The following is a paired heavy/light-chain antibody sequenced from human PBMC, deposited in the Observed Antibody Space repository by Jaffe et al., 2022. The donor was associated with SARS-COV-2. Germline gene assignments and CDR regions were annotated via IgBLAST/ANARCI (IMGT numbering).Heavy chain of an antibody. J-gene: IGHJ3*02. CDR3: ARRGAAAGGLSIGAFDI. CDR2: IYYSGTP. V-gene: IGHV4-39*01. Sequence: QLQLQESGPGLVKPSETLSLTCTVSGGSISIDNHYWGWIRQPPGKGPEWIGSIYYSGTPYYNPSLKSRVTISIATSKNQFSLKLTSMTAADTAVYYCARRGAAAGGLSIGAFDIWGQGTMVTVSS. D-gene: IGHD6-13*01. CDR1: GGSISIDNHY.
Light chain of an antibody. V-gene: IGKV4-1*01. Sequence: DIVVTQSPDSLAVSLGERATINCKSSQSVLYNSNNKNYLAWYQQKPGQPPKLLIYWASTRESGVPDRFSGSGSGTDFTLTISSLQAEDVAVYYCQQFYSTPIFTFGPGTKVDIK. CDR1: QSVLYNSNNKNY. J-gene: IGKJ3*01. CDR3: QQFYSTPIFT. CDR2: WAS.